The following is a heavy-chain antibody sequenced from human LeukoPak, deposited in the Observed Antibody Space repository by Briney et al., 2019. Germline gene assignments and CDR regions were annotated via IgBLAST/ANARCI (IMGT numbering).Heavy chain of an antibody. CDR3: ARGLGVSSRRFDP. J-gene: IGHJ5*02. V-gene: IGHV4-34*01. Sequence: SETLSLTCAVYGGSFSGYYWSWIRQPPGKGLEWIGEINHSGSTNYNPSLKSRVTISVDTSKNQFSLKLSSVTAADTAVYYCARGLGVSSRRFDPWGQGTLVTVSS. CDR2: INHSGST. CDR1: GGSFSGYY. D-gene: IGHD5/OR15-5a*01.